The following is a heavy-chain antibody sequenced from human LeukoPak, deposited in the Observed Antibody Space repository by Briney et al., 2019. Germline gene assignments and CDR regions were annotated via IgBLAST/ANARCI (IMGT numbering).Heavy chain of an antibody. D-gene: IGHD1-26*01. Sequence: GGSLRLSCAASGFTVSSNYMSWVRQAPGKGLEWVSAISGSGGSTYYADPVKGRFTISRDNSKNTLYLQMNSLRAEDTAVYYCAKDFRYSGSYYSDYWGQGTLVTVSS. CDR2: ISGSGGST. V-gene: IGHV3-23*01. CDR1: GFTVSSNY. CDR3: AKDFRYSGSYYSDY. J-gene: IGHJ4*02.